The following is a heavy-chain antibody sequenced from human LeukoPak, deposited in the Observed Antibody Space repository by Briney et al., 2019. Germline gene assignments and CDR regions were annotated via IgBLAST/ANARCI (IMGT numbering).Heavy chain of an antibody. V-gene: IGHV1-46*01. J-gene: IGHJ4*02. CDR2: INPSGGSP. Sequence: ASVKVSCKASGYTFTNYYIHWMRQAPGQGLEWMGIINPSGGSPSYESEFQGRVTMTRDTSASTVYMELSSLRSEDTAVYYCAREREFGSGSYYFDYWGQGTLVTVSS. CDR1: GYTFTNYY. D-gene: IGHD6-19*01. CDR3: AREREFGSGSYYFDY.